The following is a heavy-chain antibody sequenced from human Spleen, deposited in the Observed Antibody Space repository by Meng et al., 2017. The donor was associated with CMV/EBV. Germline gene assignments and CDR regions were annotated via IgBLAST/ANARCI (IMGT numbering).Heavy chain of an antibody. CDR2: INWNGGST. CDR1: GFIFSYHY. CDR3: AREGELGAFDI. J-gene: IGHJ3*02. Sequence: GESLKISCAASGFIFSYHYMDWVRQAPGKGLEWVSGINWNGGSTGYADSVKGRFTISRDNAKNSLYLQMNSLRAEETAVYYCAREGELGAFDIWGQGTMVTVSS. D-gene: IGHD1-26*01. V-gene: IGHV3-20*04.